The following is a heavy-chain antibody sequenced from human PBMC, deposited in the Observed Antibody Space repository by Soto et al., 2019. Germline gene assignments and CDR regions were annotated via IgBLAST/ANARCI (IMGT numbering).Heavy chain of an antibody. V-gene: IGHV5-51*01. CDR1: GYSFTSYW. J-gene: IGHJ6*03. CDR2: IYPGDSDT. D-gene: IGHD3-10*01. CDR3: ARHMDYYGSGRNDYYYYYMDV. Sequence: GESLKISCKGSGYSFTSYWIGWVCQMPGKGLKWMGIIYPGDSDTRYSPSFQGQVTISADKSISTAYLQWSSLKASDTAMYYCARHMDYYGSGRNDYYYYYMDVWGKGTTVTVSS.